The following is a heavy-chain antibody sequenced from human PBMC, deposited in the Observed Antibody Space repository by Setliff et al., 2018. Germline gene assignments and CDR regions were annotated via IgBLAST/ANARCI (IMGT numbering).Heavy chain of an antibody. V-gene: IGHV1-18*01. Sequence: ASVKVSCKASGYTFTNYGISWVRQAPGQGLEWMGWISAYNDNTNYAQKVQGRVTMTTDTSTSTAYMELRSLTSDDTAVYYCAREGRRYYDSSGCYYDPYYYYYMDVWGKGTTVTVSS. CDR3: AREGRRYYDSSGCYYDPYYYYYMDV. D-gene: IGHD3-22*01. J-gene: IGHJ6*03. CDR1: GYTFTNYG. CDR2: ISAYNDNT.